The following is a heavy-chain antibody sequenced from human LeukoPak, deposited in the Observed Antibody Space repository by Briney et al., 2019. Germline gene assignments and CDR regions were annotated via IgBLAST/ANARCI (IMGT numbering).Heavy chain of an antibody. CDR3: ASPNPVAGPMDY. V-gene: IGHV1-18*01. CDR1: GYTFTSYG. CDR2: ISAYNGNT. J-gene: IGHJ4*02. D-gene: IGHD6-19*01. Sequence: VASVKVSCKASGYTFTSYGISWVRQAPGQGLEWMGWISAYNGNTNYAQKLQGRVTMTTDTSTSTAYMELRSLRSDDTAVYYCASPNPVAGPMDYWGQGTLVTVSS.